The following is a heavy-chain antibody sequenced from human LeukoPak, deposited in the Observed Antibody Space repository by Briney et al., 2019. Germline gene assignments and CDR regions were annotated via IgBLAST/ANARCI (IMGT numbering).Heavy chain of an antibody. CDR3: ARARGYCSGGSCFSYVPYYFDY. J-gene: IGHJ4*02. Sequence: GGSLRLSCAASGFTFSSYSMNWVRQAQGKGLEWVSSISSSSSYIYYADSVKGRFTISRDNAKNSLYLQMNSLRAEDTAVYYCARARGYCSGGSCFSYVPYYFDYWGQGTLVTVSS. D-gene: IGHD2-15*01. CDR1: GFTFSSYS. CDR2: ISSSSSYI. V-gene: IGHV3-21*01.